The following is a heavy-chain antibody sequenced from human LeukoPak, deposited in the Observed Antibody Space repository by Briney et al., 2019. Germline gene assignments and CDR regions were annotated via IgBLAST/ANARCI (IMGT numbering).Heavy chain of an antibody. J-gene: IGHJ4*02. CDR3: ARDPYHGAFDY. V-gene: IGHV3-7*05. Sequence: GGSLRLSCVASGFTCSNYWMHWVRQAPGRGLEWVAIINPDGSTKYCVDSLKGRFTISRDNAEKSLYLQMNSLRAEDTAVYYCARDPYHGAFDYWGQGTLVTVSS. CDR2: INPDGSTK. D-gene: IGHD2-2*01. CDR1: GFTCSNYW.